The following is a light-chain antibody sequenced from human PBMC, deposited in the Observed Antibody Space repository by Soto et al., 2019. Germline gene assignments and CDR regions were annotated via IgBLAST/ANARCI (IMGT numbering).Light chain of an antibody. CDR2: AAS. J-gene: IGKJ1*01. V-gene: IGKV1-39*01. CDR1: QSISSY. Sequence: DIQMTQSPSSLSSSVGDRVTITCRASQSISSYLNWYQQKPGKAPNLLIFAASSLQRGVPSRFSGSGSGTDFTLTISSLQPDDFETYYCQQGYSTPPTFGQGTKV. CDR3: QQGYSTPPT.